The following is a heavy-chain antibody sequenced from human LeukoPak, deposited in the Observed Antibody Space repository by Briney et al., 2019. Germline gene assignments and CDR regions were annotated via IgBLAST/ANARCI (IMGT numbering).Heavy chain of an antibody. D-gene: IGHD3-9*01. V-gene: IGHV1-2*02. CDR1: GYTFTVYY. Sequence: ASVKVSCKASGYTFTVYYMHWVRQAPGQGLEWMGWINPNSGGTNYAQKLQGRVTMTTDTSTSTAYMELRSLRSDDTAVYYYARVPIYYDILTGYYDYWGQGTLVTVSS. CDR3: ARVPIYYDILTGYYDY. J-gene: IGHJ4*02. CDR2: INPNSGGT.